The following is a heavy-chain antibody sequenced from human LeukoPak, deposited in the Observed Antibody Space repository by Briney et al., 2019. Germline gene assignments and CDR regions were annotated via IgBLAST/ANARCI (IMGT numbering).Heavy chain of an antibody. V-gene: IGHV1-46*01. CDR1: GYTFTSYY. CDR3: ARAGTSVTNWFDP. D-gene: IGHD4-11*01. J-gene: IGHJ5*02. CDR2: INISGGST. Sequence: ASVKLSCTASGYTFTSYYMHWVRLAPGQGLEWMGIINISGGSTSYAQKFQGKVTMTMDTSTSTVYMELSSLRSEDTAVYYCARAGTSVTNWFDPWGQETLVTVSS.